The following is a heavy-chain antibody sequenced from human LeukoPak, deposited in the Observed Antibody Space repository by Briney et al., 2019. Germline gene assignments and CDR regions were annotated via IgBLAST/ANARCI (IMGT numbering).Heavy chain of an antibody. CDR1: GGTFSSYA. CDR2: IIPIFGTA. J-gene: IGHJ6*03. D-gene: IGHD6-6*01. V-gene: IGHV1-69*05. Sequence: ASVKVSCKASGGTFSSYAISWVRQAPGQGLEWMGGIIPIFGTANYAQKFQGRVTITTDESTSTAYMGLSSLRSEDTAVYYCASSIAARQSYYYYMDVWGKGTTVTVSS. CDR3: ASSIAARQSYYYYMDV.